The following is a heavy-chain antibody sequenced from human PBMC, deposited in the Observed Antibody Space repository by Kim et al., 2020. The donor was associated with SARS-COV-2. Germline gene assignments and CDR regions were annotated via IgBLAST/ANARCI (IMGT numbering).Heavy chain of an antibody. J-gene: IGHJ4*02. CDR3: AKGPGQWLVLPNIDY. Sequence: GGSLRLSCAASGFTFSSYAMSWVRQAPGKGLEWVSAISGSGGSTYYADSVKGRFTISRDNSKNTLYLQMNSLRAEDTAVYYCAKGPGQWLVLPNIDYWGQGTLVTVSS. CDR1: GFTFSSYA. D-gene: IGHD6-19*01. CDR2: ISGSGGST. V-gene: IGHV3-23*01.